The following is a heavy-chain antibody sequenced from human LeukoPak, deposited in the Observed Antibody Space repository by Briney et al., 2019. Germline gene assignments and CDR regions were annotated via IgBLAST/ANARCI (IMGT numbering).Heavy chain of an antibody. V-gene: IGHV4-59*11. CDR1: GGSFSSHY. CDR3: ARQPDVAGITGMGWFDP. J-gene: IGHJ5*02. CDR2: INHSGRT. D-gene: IGHD1-7*01. Sequence: TSETLSLTCTVSGGSFSSHYWSWIRQPPGKGLEWIGYINHSGRTNYNTSLKSRVIISVDTSKNRFSLKVNSVTAADTAMYYCARQPDVAGITGMGWFDPWGQGTLVTVSS.